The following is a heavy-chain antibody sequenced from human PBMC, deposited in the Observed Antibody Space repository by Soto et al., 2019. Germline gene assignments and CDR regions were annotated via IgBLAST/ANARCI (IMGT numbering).Heavy chain of an antibody. J-gene: IGHJ5*02. CDR1: GSTFSSYA. V-gene: IGHV1-69*13. D-gene: IGHD3-3*01. Sequence: SVKVSCKASGSTFSSYAISWVRQAPGQGLEWMGGIIPIFGTANYAQKFQGRVTITADESTSTAYMELSSLRSEDTAVYYCARDREIRFLEWLLSSGFYLWGQGTLVTVSS. CDR2: IIPIFGTA. CDR3: ARDREIRFLEWLLSSGFYL.